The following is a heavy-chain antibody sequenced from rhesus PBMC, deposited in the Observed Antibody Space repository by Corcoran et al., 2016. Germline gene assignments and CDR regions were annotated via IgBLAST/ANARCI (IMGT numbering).Heavy chain of an antibody. J-gene: IGHJ4*01. CDR3: AKDYSGSWNSGLDY. CDR2: IDPSDSDA. Sequence: EVQLVQSEAEVTRPGESLKISCKTSGYRFTSYWITWVRQMPGEGLEWMGAIDPSDSDARYSPSFQGQVTISVDKSISTAYLQWTRLKASDSATYYCAKDYSGSWNSGLDYWGQGVLVTVSS. D-gene: IGHD6-25*01. V-gene: IGHV5-2*01. CDR1: GYRFTSYW.